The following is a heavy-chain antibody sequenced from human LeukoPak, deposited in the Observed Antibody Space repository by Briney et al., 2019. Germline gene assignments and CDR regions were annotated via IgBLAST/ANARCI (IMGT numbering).Heavy chain of an antibody. CDR2: ISSSSSSYI. J-gene: IGHJ4*02. CDR1: GFTFSSYS. Sequence: GGSLRLSCAASGFTFSSYSMNWVRQAPGKGLEWVSSISSSSSSYIYYADSVKGRFTISRDNAKNSLYLQMNSLRAEDTAVYYCAREESDGYSYAGYWGQGTLVTVSS. V-gene: IGHV3-21*01. D-gene: IGHD5-18*01. CDR3: AREESDGYSYAGY.